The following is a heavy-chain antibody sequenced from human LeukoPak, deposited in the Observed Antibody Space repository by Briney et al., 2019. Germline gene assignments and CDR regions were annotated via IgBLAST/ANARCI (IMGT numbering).Heavy chain of an antibody. J-gene: IGHJ2*01. D-gene: IGHD1-14*01. Sequence: SETLSLTCTVSGGSISSDSWSWIRQPPGKRLEWIGNIYYSGGTNYNLSLKSRVTISVDTSKNQFSLKLTSVTAADTAVYYCARHGTTWPYWYFDLWGRGTLVTVSS. CDR3: ARHGTTWPYWYFDL. CDR2: IYYSGGT. V-gene: IGHV4-59*08. CDR1: GGSISSDS.